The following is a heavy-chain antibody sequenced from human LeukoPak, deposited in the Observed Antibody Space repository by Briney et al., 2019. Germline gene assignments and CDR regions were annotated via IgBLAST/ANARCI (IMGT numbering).Heavy chain of an antibody. CDR3: ASRAEEYYYDSSGYSDP. D-gene: IGHD3-22*01. CDR2: IYSGGST. CDR1: GFTFSSYA. V-gene: IGHV3-66*02. Sequence: GGSLRLSCAASGFTFSSYAMSWVRQAPGKGLEWVSVIYSGGSTYYADSVKGRFTISRDNSKNTLYLQMNSLRAEDTAVYYCASRAEEYYYDSSGYSDPWGQGTLVTVSS. J-gene: IGHJ5*02.